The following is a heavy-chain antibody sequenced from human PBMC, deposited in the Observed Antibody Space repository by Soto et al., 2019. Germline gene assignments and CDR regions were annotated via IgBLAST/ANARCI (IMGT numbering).Heavy chain of an antibody. CDR3: AKDQGDELFVGYYDY. CDR2: ISGSGGAT. V-gene: IGHV3-23*01. D-gene: IGHD1-26*01. Sequence: EVQLLESGGGLVQPGGSLRLSCAASGFTFSGYGMNWFRQAPGKGLEWVSAISGSGGATYYADSVKGRFTISRDNSKNTMYLQMNSLRAEDTAIYYCAKDQGDELFVGYYDYWGQGTLVTVSS. J-gene: IGHJ4*02. CDR1: GFTFSGYG.